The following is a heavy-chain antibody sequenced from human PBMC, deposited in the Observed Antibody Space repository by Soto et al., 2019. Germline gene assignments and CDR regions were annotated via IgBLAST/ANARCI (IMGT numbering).Heavy chain of an antibody. J-gene: IGHJ4*02. CDR1: GFTFSSYA. V-gene: IGHV3-23*01. Sequence: GGSLRLSCAASGFTFSSYAMSWVRQAPGKGLEWVSAISGSGGSTYYADSVKGRFTISRDNSKNRLYQQMNSLGAEDTAVYYCAKEHDTAPDIVVVVAATVDYWGQGTLVTVSS. CDR2: ISGSGGST. CDR3: AKEHDTAPDIVVVVAATVDY. D-gene: IGHD2-15*01.